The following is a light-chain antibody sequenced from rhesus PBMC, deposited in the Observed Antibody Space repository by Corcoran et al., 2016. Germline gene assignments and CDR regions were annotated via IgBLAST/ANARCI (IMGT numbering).Light chain of an antibody. CDR2: GSS. CDR3: QDTSNLSPWT. J-gene: IGKJ1*01. CDR1: QSVSSK. V-gene: IGKV3-31*02. Sequence: EIVMTQSPATLSLSPGETATISCRTSQSVSSKLAWYKQKPGQAPRRLIYGSSSRATGKPDRCSGSGSGTAFTLTISSLEPEDFAVYYCQDTSNLSPWTFGQGTKVEIK.